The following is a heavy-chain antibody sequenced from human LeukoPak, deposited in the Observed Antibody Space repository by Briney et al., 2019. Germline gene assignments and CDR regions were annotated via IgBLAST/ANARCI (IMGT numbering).Heavy chain of an antibody. CDR2: INPNSGGT. V-gene: IGHV1-2*02. D-gene: IGHD2-2*01. Sequence: ASVNVSCKASGYTFTGYYMHWVRQAPGQGLEWMGWINPNSGGTNYAQKFQGRVTMTRDTSISTAYMELSRLRSDDTAVYYCARDLPIVVVPAAKMVNAFDIWGQGTMVTVSS. J-gene: IGHJ3*02. CDR3: ARDLPIVVVPAAKMVNAFDI. CDR1: GYTFTGYY.